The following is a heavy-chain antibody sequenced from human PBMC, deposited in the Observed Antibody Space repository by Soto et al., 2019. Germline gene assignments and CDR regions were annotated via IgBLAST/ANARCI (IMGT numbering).Heavy chain of an antibody. J-gene: IGHJ4*02. CDR3: ATHSSGSMRAVDYFDY. CDR2: IYSGGNT. CDR1: GFTVGGNY. Sequence: VQLVESGGGLVQPGGSLRLSCAASGFTVGGNYMSWVRQAPGKGLEWVSVIYSGGNTYYADSVKVRFTISRDNSNNTLYLQMSSLRAEDTAVYYCATHSSGSMRAVDYFDYWGQGTLVTVSS. D-gene: IGHD6-19*01. V-gene: IGHV3-66*01.